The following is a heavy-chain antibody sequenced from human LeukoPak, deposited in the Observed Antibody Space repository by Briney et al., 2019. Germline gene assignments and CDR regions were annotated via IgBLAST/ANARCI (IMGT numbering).Heavy chain of an antibody. J-gene: IGHJ4*02. Sequence: GASVKVSCKASGYTFTSYGISWVRQAPGQGLEWMGWISAYNGNTNYAQKLQGRVTMTTDTSTSTAYMELRSLRSDDTAVYYCARASITIFGVVITEFDYWGQGTLATVSS. V-gene: IGHV1-18*01. D-gene: IGHD3-3*01. CDR3: ARASITIFGVVITEFDY. CDR2: ISAYNGNT. CDR1: GYTFTSYG.